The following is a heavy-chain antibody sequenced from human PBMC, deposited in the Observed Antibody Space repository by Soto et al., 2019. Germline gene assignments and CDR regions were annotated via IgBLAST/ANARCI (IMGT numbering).Heavy chain of an antibody. CDR3: ARDYGDYRYYYYYGMDV. V-gene: IGHV1-46*03. CDR2: INPSGGST. J-gene: IGHJ6*02. Sequence: ASVKVSCKASGNSFTNYYMHWVRQAPEQGLEWMGIINPSGGSTSYAQKFQGRVTMTRDTSTSTVYMELSSLRSEDTAVYYCARDYGDYRYYYYYGMDVWGQGTTVTVSS. D-gene: IGHD4-17*01. CDR1: GNSFTNYY.